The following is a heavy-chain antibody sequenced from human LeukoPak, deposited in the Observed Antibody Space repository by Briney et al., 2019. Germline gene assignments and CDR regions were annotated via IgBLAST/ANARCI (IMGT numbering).Heavy chain of an antibody. CDR1: GFTFSSYS. CDR3: ATPGGGGYYYGMDV. D-gene: IGHD3-16*01. CDR2: ISGSGGST. Sequence: PGGSLRLSCAASGFTFSSYSMNWVRQAPGKGLEWVSAISGSGGSTYYADSVKGRFTISRDNSKNTLYLQMNSLRAEDTAVYYCATPGGGGYYYGMDVWGQGTTVTVSS. J-gene: IGHJ6*02. V-gene: IGHV3-23*01.